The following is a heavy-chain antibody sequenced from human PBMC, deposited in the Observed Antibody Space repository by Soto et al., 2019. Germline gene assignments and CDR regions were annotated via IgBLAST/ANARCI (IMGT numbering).Heavy chain of an antibody. J-gene: IGHJ3*02. CDR3: ARAVAGTRDAFDI. CDR1: GGYSGGTYY. V-gene: IGHV4-61*03. D-gene: IGHD6-19*01. CDR2: IDRSEST. Sequence: ELIAHPSGVSGGYSGGTYYWTWIRKPPGKGLEYIGYIDRSESTNYNPSLEMRATISGDTSKNHFSLKLRSVIAADTAMYYCARAVAGTRDAFDIWVQGTMVTVSS.